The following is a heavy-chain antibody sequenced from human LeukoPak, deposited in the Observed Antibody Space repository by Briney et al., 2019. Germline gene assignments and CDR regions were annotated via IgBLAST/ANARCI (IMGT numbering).Heavy chain of an antibody. CDR3: VTGFTTMAVDYFDY. J-gene: IGHJ4*02. CDR2: SDPEDGER. Sequence: ASVKVSCKVSGKTLIDLSIHWLRQPPGKGLEWLGGSDPEDGERIYAQMFQGRVTMTEDTSIDTAYMELSSLRSEDTAVYYCVTGFTTMAVDYFDYWGQGTLVTVSP. V-gene: IGHV1-24*01. D-gene: IGHD5-18*01. CDR1: GKTLIDLS.